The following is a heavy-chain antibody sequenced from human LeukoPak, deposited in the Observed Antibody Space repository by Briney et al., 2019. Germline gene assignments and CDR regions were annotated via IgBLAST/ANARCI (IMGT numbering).Heavy chain of an antibody. V-gene: IGHV3-15*01. J-gene: IGHJ5*02. CDR2: IKSKTAGGAT. Sequence: PGGSLRLSCEASGLTFSNAWMTWVRQTPGKGLEWVGRIKSKTAGGATDSAAPVKGRFTISRDDSEKTAFLPLNSLQSEDTAVYFCYSSGRGPWGQGTLVIVSS. CDR1: GLTFSNAW. D-gene: IGHD3-10*01. CDR3: YSSGRGP.